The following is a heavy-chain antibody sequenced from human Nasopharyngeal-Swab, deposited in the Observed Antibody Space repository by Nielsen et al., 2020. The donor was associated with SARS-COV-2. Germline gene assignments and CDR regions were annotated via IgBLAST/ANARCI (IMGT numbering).Heavy chain of an antibody. V-gene: IGHV3-23*01. Sequence: GESLKISCADSTFTFSSYAMSWVHQAPGQGLEWVSAISGSGGSTYYADSVKGRFTLSRDNSKNTLYLQMNSLRAEDTAVYYCAKWAKYSSGWATGYYWGQGTLVTVSS. CDR1: TFTFSSYA. J-gene: IGHJ4*02. CDR2: ISGSGGST. D-gene: IGHD6-19*01. CDR3: AKWAKYSSGWATGYY.